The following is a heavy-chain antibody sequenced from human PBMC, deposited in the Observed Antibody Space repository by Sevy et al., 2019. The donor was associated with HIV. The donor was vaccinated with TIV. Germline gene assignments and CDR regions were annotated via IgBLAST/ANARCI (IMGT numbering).Heavy chain of an antibody. V-gene: IGHV1-18*04. CDR2: ISTYSGNT. D-gene: IGHD7-27*01. Sequence: ASVKVSCQASGYPFTNYGISWVRQAPGQGLEWMALISTYSGNTNYAQKFQGRVTITTDTSTSTVYVELMSLRSDDTALYYCTRVKWGGDAFDIWGQGTLVTVSS. CDR1: GYPFTNYG. J-gene: IGHJ3*02. CDR3: TRVKWGGDAFDI.